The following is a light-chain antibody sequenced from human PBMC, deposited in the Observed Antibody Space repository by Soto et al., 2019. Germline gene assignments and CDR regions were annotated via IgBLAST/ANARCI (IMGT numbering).Light chain of an antibody. CDR3: QQSYSTLIT. V-gene: IGKV1-39*01. CDR1: QGISNY. J-gene: IGKJ5*01. Sequence: DIQLTQSPSFLSASVGDRVTITCRASQGISNYLAWYQQEPEKAPKLLIYAASSLQSGVPSRFSGSGSGTDFTLTISSLQPEDFATYYCQQSYSTLITSGQRTRLEIK. CDR2: AAS.